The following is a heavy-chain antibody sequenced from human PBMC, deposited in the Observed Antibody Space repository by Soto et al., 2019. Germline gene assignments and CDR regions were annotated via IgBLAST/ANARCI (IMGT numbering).Heavy chain of an antibody. CDR3: AKSYGDQYYFDY. CDR1: GFTFSSYW. D-gene: IGHD4-17*01. J-gene: IGHJ4*02. CDR2: ISWNSGSI. Sequence: GGSLRLSCAASGFTFSSYWMHWVRQAPGKGLVWVSGISWNSGSIGYADSVKGRFTISRDNAKNSLYLQMNSLRAEDTALYYCAKSYGDQYYFDYWGQGTLVTVSS. V-gene: IGHV3-9*01.